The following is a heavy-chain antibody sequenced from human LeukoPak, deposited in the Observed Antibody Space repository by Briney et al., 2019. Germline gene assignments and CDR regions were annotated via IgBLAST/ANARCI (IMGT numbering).Heavy chain of an antibody. J-gene: IGHJ4*02. CDR3: ARHRGSNLNRSFDF. D-gene: IGHD1-14*01. CDR2: IYYTGRT. V-gene: IGHV4-39*01. Sequence: PSETLSLTCTVSGGSITSTSYYWGWIRQPPGKGPEWIGSIYYTGRTYYRSSLKSRVTISVDTSRDQFSLNLTSVTAADTAVYYCARHRGSNLNRSFDFWGQGTLVTVSS. CDR1: GGSITSTSYY.